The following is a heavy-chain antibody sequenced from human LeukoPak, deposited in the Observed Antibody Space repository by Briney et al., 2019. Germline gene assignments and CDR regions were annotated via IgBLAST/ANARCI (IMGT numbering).Heavy chain of an antibody. CDR3: AKDAERTAYYYDSSGYYFDY. D-gene: IGHD3-22*01. J-gene: IGHJ4*02. CDR1: GFTFSDSY. Sequence: GGSLRLSCAASGFTFSDSYMSWIRQAPGKGLEWVSYISSSSTYTEYAGSVKGRFTISRDNSKNTLYLQMNSLRAEDAAVYYCAKDAERTAYYYDSSGYYFDYWGQGTLVTVSS. CDR2: ISSSSTYT. V-gene: IGHV3-11*06.